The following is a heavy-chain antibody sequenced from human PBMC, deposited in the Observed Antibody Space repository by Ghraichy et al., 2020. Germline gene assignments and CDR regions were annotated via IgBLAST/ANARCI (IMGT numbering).Heavy chain of an antibody. J-gene: IGHJ4*02. Sequence: GGSLRLSCAASGFTFSSYSMNWVRQAPGKGLEWVSSISSSSSYIYYADSVKGRFTISRDNAKNSLYLQMNSLRAEDTAVYYCARKTPTGEYFDYWGQGTLVTVSS. CDR2: ISSSSSYI. D-gene: IGHD7-27*01. CDR1: GFTFSSYS. V-gene: IGHV3-21*01. CDR3: ARKTPTGEYFDY.